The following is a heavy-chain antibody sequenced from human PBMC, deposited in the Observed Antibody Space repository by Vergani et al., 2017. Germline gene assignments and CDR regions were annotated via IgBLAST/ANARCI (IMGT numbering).Heavy chain of an antibody. CDR2: ISYDGSNK. CDR1: GFTFSSYG. Sequence: QVQLVESGGGVVQPGRSLRLSCAASGFTFSSYGMHWVRQAPGKGLEWVAVISYDGSNKYYADSVKGRFTISRDNSKNTLYLQMNSLRAEDTAVYYCAKENAYYYDSSGYYGYYYYYGMDVWGQGTTVTVSS. J-gene: IGHJ6*02. V-gene: IGHV3-30*18. CDR3: AKENAYYYDSSGYYGYYYYYGMDV. D-gene: IGHD3-22*01.